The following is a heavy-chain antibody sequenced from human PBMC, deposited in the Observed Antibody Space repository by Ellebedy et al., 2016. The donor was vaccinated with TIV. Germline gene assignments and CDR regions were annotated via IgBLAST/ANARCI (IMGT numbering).Heavy chain of an antibody. D-gene: IGHD6-19*01. CDR3: AGGYSSGWTDY. CDR2: IYTSGST. V-gene: IGHV4-4*07. Sequence: MPSETLSLTCTVSGGSISSYYWSWIRQPAGKGLEWIGRIYTSGSTNYNPSLQSRVTMSVDTSKNQFSLKLSSVTAADTVVYYCAGGYSSGWTDYWGQGTLVTVSS. J-gene: IGHJ4*02. CDR1: GGSISSYY.